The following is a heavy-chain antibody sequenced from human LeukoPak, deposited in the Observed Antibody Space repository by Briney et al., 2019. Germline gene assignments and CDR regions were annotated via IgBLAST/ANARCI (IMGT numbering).Heavy chain of an antibody. D-gene: IGHD3-10*01. CDR3: ARSFQYYSASGSGSWFDP. CDR1: GYTFTGYY. Sequence: ASVKVSCKASGYTFTGYYMHWVRQAPGQGLEWMGWINPNSGGTNYAQKFQGWVTMTTDTSTSTAYMELRSLRSDDTAVYYCARSFQYYSASGSGSWFDPWGQGTLVTVSS. J-gene: IGHJ5*02. V-gene: IGHV1-2*04. CDR2: INPNSGGT.